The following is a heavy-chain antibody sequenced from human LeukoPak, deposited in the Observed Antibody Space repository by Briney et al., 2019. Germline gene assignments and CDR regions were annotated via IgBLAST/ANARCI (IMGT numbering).Heavy chain of an antibody. CDR2: IYRGESDT. Sequence: GESLKISCKGSGSRFTSYWIGGGRQMPGKGLEWMGIIYRGESDTRYRLSFQGEVTISAEKSISTAYLQWSSLKASDTAMYYCARADSSSWSHFDYWGQGTLVTVSS. CDR1: GSRFTSYW. J-gene: IGHJ4*02. CDR3: ARADSSSWSHFDY. V-gene: IGHV5-51*01. D-gene: IGHD6-13*01.